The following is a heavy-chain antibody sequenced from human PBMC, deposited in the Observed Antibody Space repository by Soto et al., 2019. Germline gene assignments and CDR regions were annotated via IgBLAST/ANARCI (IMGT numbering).Heavy chain of an antibody. Sequence: ASVKVSCKASGYTFTSYAIHWVRQAPGQRLEWMGWINAGNGNTKYSQKFQGRVTITRDTSASTAYMELSSLRSEDTAVYYCAGHAITIFGVVNYYFYYWGQGTLVTVSS. CDR2: INAGNGNT. J-gene: IGHJ4*02. V-gene: IGHV1-3*01. CDR1: GYTFTSYA. D-gene: IGHD3-3*01. CDR3: AGHAITIFGVVNYYFYY.